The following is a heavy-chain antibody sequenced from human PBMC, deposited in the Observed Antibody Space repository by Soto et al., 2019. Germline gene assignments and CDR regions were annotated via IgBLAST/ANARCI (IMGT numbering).Heavy chain of an antibody. D-gene: IGHD3-3*01. CDR3: ASVYYDFWSGSGPHNWFDP. Sequence: SSETLSLTCSVSGDSISSSRYYWGWVRQPPGKGLEWIGSIYHRGSTYYSPSLKSRVTISVDTSKNQFSLKLSSVTAADTAVYYCASVYYDFWSGSGPHNWFDPWGQGTLVTVSS. CDR1: GDSISSSRYY. V-gene: IGHV4-39*01. CDR2: IYHRGST. J-gene: IGHJ5*02.